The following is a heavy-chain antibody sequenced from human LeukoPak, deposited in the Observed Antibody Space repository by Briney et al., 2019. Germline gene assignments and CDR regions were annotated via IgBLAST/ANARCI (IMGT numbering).Heavy chain of an antibody. V-gene: IGHV1-2*02. CDR3: ASLYYYDGGWFDP. CDR2: INPNSGGT. D-gene: IGHD3-22*01. CDR1: GYTFTGYF. Sequence: ASLKVSCKASGYTFTGYFIHWVRQAPGQGLEWMGWINPNSGGTNYAQKFQGRVTMTRDTSITTANMELSRLRSDDTAVYYCASLYYYDGGWFDPWGQGTLVTVSS. J-gene: IGHJ5*02.